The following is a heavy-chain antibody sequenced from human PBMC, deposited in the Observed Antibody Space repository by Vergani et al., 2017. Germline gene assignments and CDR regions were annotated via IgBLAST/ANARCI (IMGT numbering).Heavy chain of an antibody. Sequence: QVQLVESGGGVVQPGRSLRLSCAASGFTFSSYAMHWVRQAPGKGLEWVAVISYDGSNKYYADSVKGRFTISRDNSKNTLYLQMHSLRAEDTAVYYCARGRHSSSGWASIQMGAFDIWGQGTMVTVSS. D-gene: IGHD6-19*01. CDR3: ARGRHSSSGWASIQMGAFDI. V-gene: IGHV3-30*01. J-gene: IGHJ3*02. CDR1: GFTFSSYA. CDR2: ISYDGSNK.